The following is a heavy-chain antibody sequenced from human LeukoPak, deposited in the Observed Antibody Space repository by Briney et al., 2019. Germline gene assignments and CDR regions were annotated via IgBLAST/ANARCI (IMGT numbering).Heavy chain of an antibody. J-gene: IGHJ3*02. CDR2: IYSGGST. D-gene: IGHD6-13*01. CDR3: ARDMESSSWYQGAFGI. CDR1: GFTVSSNY. Sequence: PGGSLRLSCAASGFTVSSNYMSWVRQAPGKGLERVSVIYSGGSTYYADSVKGRFTISRDNSKNTLYLQMNSLRAEDTAVYYCARDMESSSWYQGAFGIWGQGTMVTVSS. V-gene: IGHV3-53*01.